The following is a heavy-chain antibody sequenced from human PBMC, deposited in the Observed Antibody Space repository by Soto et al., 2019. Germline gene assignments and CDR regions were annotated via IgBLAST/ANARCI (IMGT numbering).Heavy chain of an antibody. D-gene: IGHD1-26*01. J-gene: IGHJ3*01. CDR1: GGSFSVSY. V-gene: IGHV4-34*02. CDR3: VRGRAFMSRNAFDL. Sequence: QVQLQQRGAGLLKLSETLSLTCAVHGGSFSVSYWPWIRQPPGKGLEWIGEINRSGFTSYNPSLKSRLTISVDTSKREFSLNVSSVTAADTAVYYCVRGRAFMSRNAFDLWGQGTLVAVSS. CDR2: INRSGFT.